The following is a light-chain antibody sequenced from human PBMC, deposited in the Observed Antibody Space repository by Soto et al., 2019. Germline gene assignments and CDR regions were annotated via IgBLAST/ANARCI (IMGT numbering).Light chain of an antibody. J-gene: IGKJ1*01. CDR1: QSISLW. CDR3: QHYKDYSWT. Sequence: DIPMTQSPSTLSASVGDRVTITCRASQSISLWVAWYQQKPGRAPNLLIYKTSSLETGVPSRFSGSGSGTEFTLNISSLQPDDFATYYCQHYKDYSWTFGQGTKVEVK. CDR2: KTS. V-gene: IGKV1-5*03.